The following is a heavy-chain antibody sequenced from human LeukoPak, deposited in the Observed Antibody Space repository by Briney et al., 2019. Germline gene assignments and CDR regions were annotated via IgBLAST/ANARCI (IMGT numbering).Heavy chain of an antibody. V-gene: IGHV3-7*03. CDR1: GFTFSSYW. Sequence: GGSLRLSCAASGFTFSSYWMNWARQAPGKGLEWVASINHNGNVDYYVDSVKGRFTISRDNAKNPLYLQMSNLRAEDTAVYFCARGGGLDVWGQGATVTVSS. CDR2: INHNGNVD. CDR3: ARGGGLDV. J-gene: IGHJ6*02. D-gene: IGHD3-16*01.